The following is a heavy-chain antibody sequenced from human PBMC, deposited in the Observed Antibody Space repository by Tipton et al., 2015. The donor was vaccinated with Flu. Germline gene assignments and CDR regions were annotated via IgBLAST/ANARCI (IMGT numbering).Heavy chain of an antibody. CDR3: AKGRHHFGAPPMDV. D-gene: IGHD3-3*01. V-gene: IGHV3-21*04. CDR2: ISSSGSHT. CDR1: GFTFSYYG. J-gene: IGHJ6*02. Sequence: SLRLSCAASGFTFSYYGMNWVRLAPGKGLEWVSFISSSGSHTYYADSVRGRFTISSDNTLYLQLSSLRVEDTAVYYCAKGRHHFGAPPMDVWGQGTTVSVSS.